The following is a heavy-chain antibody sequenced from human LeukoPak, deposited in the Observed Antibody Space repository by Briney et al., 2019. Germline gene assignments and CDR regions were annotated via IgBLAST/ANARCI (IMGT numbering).Heavy chain of an antibody. J-gene: IGHJ4*02. D-gene: IGHD2-15*01. V-gene: IGHV3-7*03. CDR3: ARDALRYCSGGSCYSEYSDY. CDR2: IKQDGSEK. Sequence: PGGSLRLSCAASGFTFSSYWMSWVRQAPGKGLEWVANIKQDGSEKYYVDSVKGRFTISRDNAKSSLYLQMSSLRAEDTAVYYCARDALRYCSGGSCYSEYSDYWGQGTLVTVSS. CDR1: GFTFSSYW.